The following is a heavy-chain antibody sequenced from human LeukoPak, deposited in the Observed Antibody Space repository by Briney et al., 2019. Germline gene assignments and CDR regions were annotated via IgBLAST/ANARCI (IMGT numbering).Heavy chain of an antibody. CDR1: GFIFSSYS. Sequence: GGSLRLSCAASGFIFSSYSMNWVRQAPGKGLEWVSSISSSSSYIYYADSVKGRFTISRDNAKNSLYLQMNSLRAEDTAVYYCARAIFSRGWYLVDYWGQGTLVTVSS. D-gene: IGHD6-19*01. CDR3: ARAIFSRGWYLVDY. J-gene: IGHJ4*02. CDR2: ISSSSSYI. V-gene: IGHV3-21*01.